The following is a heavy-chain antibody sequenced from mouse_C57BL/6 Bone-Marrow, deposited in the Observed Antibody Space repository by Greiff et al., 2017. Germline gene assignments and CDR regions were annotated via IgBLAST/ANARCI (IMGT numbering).Heavy chain of an antibody. CDR3: ARGGFHWYFDV. J-gene: IGHJ1*03. Sequence: QVQLKESGAELVRPGTSVKMSCKASGYTFTNYWIGWAKQRPGHGLEWIGDIYPGGGYTNYNEKFKGKATLTADKSSSTAYMQFSSLTSEDSAIYYCARGGFHWYFDVWGTGTTVTVSS. V-gene: IGHV1-63*01. CDR1: GYTFTNYW. CDR2: IYPGGGYT.